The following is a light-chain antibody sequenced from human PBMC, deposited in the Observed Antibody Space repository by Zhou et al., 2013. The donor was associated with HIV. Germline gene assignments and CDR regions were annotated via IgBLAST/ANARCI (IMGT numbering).Light chain of an antibody. J-gene: IGKJ1*01. CDR2: GPS. CDR3: QPYGRT. V-gene: IGKV3-20*01. Sequence: EIVVTQSPGTLSLSPGERATLSCKTSQRVVSTYLAWYQQKSGLPPRLLIYGPSMRAAGVPDRFSGSGSGTDFTLTINRLEPEDSAVYYCQPYGRTFGRDQGGN. CDR1: QRVVSTY.